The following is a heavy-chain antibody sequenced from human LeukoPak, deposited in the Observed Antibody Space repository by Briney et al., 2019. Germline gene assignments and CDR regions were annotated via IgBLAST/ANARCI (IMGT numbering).Heavy chain of an antibody. J-gene: IGHJ3*02. D-gene: IGHD3-16*01. CDR3: ARGGYDYLWGSSPDAFDI. CDR1: GSTFTSYG. V-gene: IGHV1-18*01. Sequence: ASVKVSCKASGSTFTSYGITWLRQAPGQGLEWMGWISAYNGNTNYAQKVQGRVTMTTDTPTSTAYMELRSLRSDDTAVYYCARGGYDYLWGSSPDAFDIWGQGTMVTVSS. CDR2: ISAYNGNT.